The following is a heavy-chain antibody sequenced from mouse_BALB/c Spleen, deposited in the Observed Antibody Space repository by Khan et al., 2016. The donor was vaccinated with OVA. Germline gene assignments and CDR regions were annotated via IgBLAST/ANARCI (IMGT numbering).Heavy chain of an antibody. J-gene: IGHJ3*01. D-gene: IGHD2-1*01. Sequence: EVELVESGGGLVKPGGSLKLSCAASGFTFSSYFMSWVRQTPEKRLEWVATISSAGSYTYYPDSVKGRFTISRDNAKNTAYLQMSSLKSEDAAMFYCTRDRHGNYEGWFAYWGQGTLVTVSA. CDR2: ISSAGSYT. CDR1: GFTFSSYF. CDR3: TRDRHGNYEGWFAY. V-gene: IGHV5-6-4*01.